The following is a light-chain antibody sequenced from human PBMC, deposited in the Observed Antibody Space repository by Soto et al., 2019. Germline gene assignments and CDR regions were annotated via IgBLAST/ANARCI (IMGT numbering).Light chain of an antibody. V-gene: IGKV1-39*01. Sequence: DIQMTQSPSSLSASMGDRVTITCRTSQNINNYLNWYQQKPGRAPKLLIYSASRLQDGVPSGFSGSGSGTDFALTITSLQTEDFATYYCHQSYSTWTFGQGTKV. J-gene: IGKJ1*01. CDR1: QNINNY. CDR3: HQSYSTWT. CDR2: SAS.